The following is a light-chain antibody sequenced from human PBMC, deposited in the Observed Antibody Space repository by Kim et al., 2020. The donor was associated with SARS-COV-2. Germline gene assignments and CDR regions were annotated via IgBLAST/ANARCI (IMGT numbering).Light chain of an antibody. CDR1: QSVLYSSNNKNY. CDR2: WAS. J-gene: IGKJ1*01. Sequence: AIINCKSSQSVLYSSNNKNYLAWYQQKPGQPPKLLIYWASTRESGVPDRFSGSGSGTDFTLTISSLQAEDVAVYYCQQYYSTPRTFGQGTKVDIK. CDR3: QQYYSTPRT. V-gene: IGKV4-1*01.